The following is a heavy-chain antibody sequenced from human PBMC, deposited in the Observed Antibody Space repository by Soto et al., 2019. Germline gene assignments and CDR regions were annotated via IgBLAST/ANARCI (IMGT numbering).Heavy chain of an antibody. CDR3: VRVLWFGVGYFDY. V-gene: IGHV4-34*01. CDR2: INHSGST. J-gene: IGHJ4*02. D-gene: IGHD3-10*01. Sequence: SETLSLTCAVYGGSFSGYYWSWIRQPPGKGLEWIGEINHSGSTNYNPSLKSRVTIPVDTSKNQFSLKLSSVTAADTAVYYCVRVLWFGVGYFDYWGQGTLVTVSS. CDR1: GGSFSGYY.